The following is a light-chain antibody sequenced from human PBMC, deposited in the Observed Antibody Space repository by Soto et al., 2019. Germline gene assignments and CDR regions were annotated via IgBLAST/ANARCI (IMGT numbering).Light chain of an antibody. CDR2: GAS. CDR1: QSVSSTY. J-gene: IGKJ1*01. V-gene: IGKV3-20*01. CDR3: HQYAGSPPWT. Sequence: EIVLTQSPGTLSLSPVERATLSCRASQSVSSTYLAWYQQKPGQAPRLLIYGASSRATGIPDRFSGSGSGTDFTLTISRLEPEDFAVYYCHQYAGSPPWTFGQGTKVEIK.